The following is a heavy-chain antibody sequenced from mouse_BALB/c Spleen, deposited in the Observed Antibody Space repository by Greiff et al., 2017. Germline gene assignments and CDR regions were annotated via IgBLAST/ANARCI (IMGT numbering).Heavy chain of an antibody. CDR2: INPSNGRT. CDR1: GYTFTSYW. V-gene: IGHV1S81*02. J-gene: IGHJ2*01. D-gene: IGHD2-12*01. Sequence: QVQLQQPGAELVKPGASVKLSCKASGYTFTSYWMHWVKQRPGQGLEWIGEINPSNGRTNYNEKFKSKATLTVDKSSSTAYMQLSSLTSEDSAVYYCARDYSGFDYWGQGTTLTVSS. CDR3: ARDYSGFDY.